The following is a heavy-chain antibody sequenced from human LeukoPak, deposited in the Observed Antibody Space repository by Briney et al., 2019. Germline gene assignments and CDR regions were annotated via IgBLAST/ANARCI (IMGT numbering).Heavy chain of an antibody. V-gene: IGHV4-34*01. CDR2: INHSGST. CDR3: ARDSSGYQ. D-gene: IGHD3-22*01. CDR1: GGSFSSYY. Sequence: SETLSLTCAVYGGSFSSYYWNWIRQPPGKGLEWIGEINHSGSTNYNPSLKSRLSISVDTSKNQVSLKLTSVTAEDTAVYYCARDSSGYQWGQGTLVTVSS. J-gene: IGHJ4*02.